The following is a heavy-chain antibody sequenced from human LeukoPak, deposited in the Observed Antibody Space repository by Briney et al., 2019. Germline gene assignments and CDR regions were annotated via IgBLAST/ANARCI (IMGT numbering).Heavy chain of an antibody. CDR2: ISAYNGNT. CDR1: GYTFTSYG. CDR3: ARDVPNYYDSSGYYGY. J-gene: IGHJ4*02. V-gene: IGHV1-18*01. D-gene: IGHD3-22*01. Sequence: ASVKVSCKASGYTFTSYGISWVRQAPGQGLEWMGWISAYNGNTNYAQKLQDRVTMTTDTSTSTAYMELRSPRSDDTAVYYCARDVPNYYDSSGYYGYWGQGTLVTVSS.